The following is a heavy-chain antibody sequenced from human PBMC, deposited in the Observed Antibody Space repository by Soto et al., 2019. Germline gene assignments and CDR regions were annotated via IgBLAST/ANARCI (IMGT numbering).Heavy chain of an antibody. Sequence: EVQLLESGGALVQPGGSLRLSCAASGFTFNTHAMSWVRQAPGKGLEWVSVVTGSGGNTYYADSVKGRFTISRDNSKDTLYLQMSGLRVEDTAIYYCAREGGPAVEGLDYWGQGTLVTVSS. V-gene: IGHV3-23*01. CDR3: AREGGPAVEGLDY. CDR2: VTGSGGNT. J-gene: IGHJ4*02. D-gene: IGHD2-2*01. CDR1: GFTFNTHA.